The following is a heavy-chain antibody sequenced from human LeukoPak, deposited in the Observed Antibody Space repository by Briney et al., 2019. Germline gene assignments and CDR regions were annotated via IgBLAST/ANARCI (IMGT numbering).Heavy chain of an antibody. CDR1: GFTFSTFA. Sequence: PGGSLRLSCAASGFTFSTFAMIWVRQPPGKGLEWVSSIFPSGGEIHYADSVRGRFTISRDNSKSILSLQVNSLIAEDTAIYYCATYRQVLLPFESWGQGTLVTVSS. CDR3: ATYRQVLLPFES. V-gene: IGHV3-23*01. D-gene: IGHD5-18*01. CDR2: IFPSGGEI. J-gene: IGHJ4*02.